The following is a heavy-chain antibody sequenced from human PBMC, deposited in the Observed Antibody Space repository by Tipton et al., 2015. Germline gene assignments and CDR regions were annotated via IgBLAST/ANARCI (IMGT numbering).Heavy chain of an antibody. D-gene: IGHD3-22*01. CDR3: VGGWLLGY. V-gene: IGHV1-69*01. J-gene: IGHJ4*02. CDR1: GGTFRNLG. CDR2: IIPIFGTA. Sequence: QSGPEVKKPGSSVKVSCKASGGTFRNLGVNWVRQAPGQGLEWMGGIIPIFGTANYAQNFQGRVTIIADDSTSTTYMELSSLRSEDTAVYYCVGGWLLGYWGQGTLVTVSS.